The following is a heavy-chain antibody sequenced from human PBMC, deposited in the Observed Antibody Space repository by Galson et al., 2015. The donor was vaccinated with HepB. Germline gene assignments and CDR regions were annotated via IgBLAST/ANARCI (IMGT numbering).Heavy chain of an antibody. CDR2: IYPGDSDT. J-gene: IGHJ3*02. CDR1: GYSFTSYW. Sequence: QSGAEVKKPGESLKISCKGSGYSFTSYWICWVRQMPGKGLEWMGIIYPGDSDTRYSPSFQGQVTISADKSISTAYLQWSSLRAEDTAVYYCAREPPPGQQLVSYAVDIWGQGTMVTVSS. CDR3: AREPPPGQQLVSYAVDI. D-gene: IGHD6-13*01. V-gene: IGHV5-51*01.